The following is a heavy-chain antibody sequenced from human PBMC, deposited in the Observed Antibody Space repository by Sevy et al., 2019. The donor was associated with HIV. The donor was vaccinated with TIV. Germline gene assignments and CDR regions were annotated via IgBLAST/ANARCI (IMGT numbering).Heavy chain of an antibody. CDR3: ATTKDYYDSSGYPFDY. Sequence: VSVKVSCKVTGYTLTGFSMHWVRQTPGKGLEWMGTFDPEDGETIYAQKFQGRVIMTEDTSADTAHMDLSSLTSEETAVYYCATTKDYYDSSGYPFDYWGQGTLVTVSS. D-gene: IGHD3-22*01. J-gene: IGHJ4*02. V-gene: IGHV1-24*01. CDR1: GYTLTGFS. CDR2: FDPEDGET.